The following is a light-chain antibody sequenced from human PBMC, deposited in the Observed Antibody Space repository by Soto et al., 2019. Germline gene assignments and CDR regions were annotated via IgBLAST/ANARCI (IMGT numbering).Light chain of an antibody. V-gene: IGKV1-5*03. Sequence: DIQMTQSPSTLSASVGDIVTFTCRASQSISSWLAWYQQKPGKAPKLLIYKASSLESGVPSRFSGSGSGTEFTLTISSLQPDDFATYYCQQYNSYSRTFGQGTKVDIK. CDR3: QQYNSYSRT. J-gene: IGKJ1*01. CDR2: KAS. CDR1: QSISSW.